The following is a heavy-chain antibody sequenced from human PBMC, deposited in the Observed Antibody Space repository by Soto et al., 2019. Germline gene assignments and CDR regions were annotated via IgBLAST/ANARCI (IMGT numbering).Heavy chain of an antibody. CDR3: ARDGFQYSSSWYFYPDY. CDR2: MNPNSGNT. Sequence: ASVKVSCKASGYTFTSYDINWVRQATGQELEWMGWMNPNSGNTGYAQKFQGRVTMTRNTSISTAYMELSSLRSEDTAVYYCARDGFQYSSSWYFYPDYWGQGTLVTVSS. CDR1: GYTFTSYD. J-gene: IGHJ4*02. D-gene: IGHD6-13*01. V-gene: IGHV1-8*01.